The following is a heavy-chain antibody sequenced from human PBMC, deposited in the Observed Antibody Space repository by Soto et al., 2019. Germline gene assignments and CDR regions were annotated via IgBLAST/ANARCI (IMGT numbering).Heavy chain of an antibody. Sequence: QVQLVQSGAEVKKPGASVKVSCKASGYTFTNFGISWVRQAPGQGLEWMGWISAYNGNTNYAQKFQGRVTMTTDTPTSTAYMGVMSLRFVDTAVYYCARGGTPIDCWGQGTLVTVSS. CDR1: GYTFTNFG. V-gene: IGHV1-18*01. D-gene: IGHD3-16*01. J-gene: IGHJ4*02. CDR2: ISAYNGNT. CDR3: ARGGTPIDC.